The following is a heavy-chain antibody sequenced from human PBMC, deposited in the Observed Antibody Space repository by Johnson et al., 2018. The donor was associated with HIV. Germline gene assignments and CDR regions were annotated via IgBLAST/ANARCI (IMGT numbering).Heavy chain of an antibody. CDR2: ISHDGSNK. CDR3: ARVLRGYDAFDI. J-gene: IGHJ3*02. Sequence: VQLVESGGGVVQPGRSLRVSCAASGFSFSSYGMHWVRQAPGKGLEWVAVISHDGSNKYYVDSVKGRFTISRDNSKNTLYLQMNSLRAEDTAVNYCARVLRGYDAFDIWGQGTRVTVSS. D-gene: IGHD6-25*01. CDR1: GFSFSSYG. V-gene: IGHV3-30*03.